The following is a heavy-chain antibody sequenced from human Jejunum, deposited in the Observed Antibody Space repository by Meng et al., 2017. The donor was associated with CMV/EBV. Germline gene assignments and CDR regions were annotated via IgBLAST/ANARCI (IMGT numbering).Heavy chain of an antibody. V-gene: IGHV1-2*02. CDR3: ARDGVLCGDTTCRGFYS. CDR1: YTFGVFY. D-gene: IGHD2-21*01. Sequence: YTFGVFYMHWVRQAPGQGLEWMGWVNPNSGDTNYAQKFQGRVAMTRDPSISTAYMELSGLRSDDTAVYYCARDGVLCGDTTCRGFYSWGQGTLVTVSS. CDR2: VNPNSGDT. J-gene: IGHJ5*02.